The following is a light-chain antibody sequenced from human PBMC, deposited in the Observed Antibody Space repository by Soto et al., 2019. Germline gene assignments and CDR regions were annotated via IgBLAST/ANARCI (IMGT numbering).Light chain of an antibody. CDR1: SSNIGSHY. V-gene: IGLV1-47*01. J-gene: IGLJ2*01. Sequence: QLVLTQPPSASGTPGQRVTISCSGTSSNIGSHYVYWYQQLPGTAPKLLIYRDNQRPSGVPDRVSGSKSGTSASLAISGLRSEDEADFYCAAWDDSLSGVLFGGGTKLTVL. CDR3: AAWDDSLSGVL. CDR2: RDN.